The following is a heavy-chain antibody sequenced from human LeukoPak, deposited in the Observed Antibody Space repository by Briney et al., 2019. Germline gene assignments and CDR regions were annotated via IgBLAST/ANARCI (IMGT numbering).Heavy chain of an antibody. CDR1: GRSISSYY. V-gene: IGHV4-59*01. CDR3: ASGYGKFDY. D-gene: IGHD5-12*01. CDR2: IYYSGST. Sequence: SETLSLTCTVSGRSISSYYWSWIRQRPGKGLEWIGYIYYSGSTNYNPSLKSRVTISVDTSKNQFSLKLSSVTAADTAVYYCASGYGKFDYWGQGTLVTVSS. J-gene: IGHJ4*02.